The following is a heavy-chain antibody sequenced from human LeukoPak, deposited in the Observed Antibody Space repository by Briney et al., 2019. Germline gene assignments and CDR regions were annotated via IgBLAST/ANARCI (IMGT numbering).Heavy chain of an antibody. CDR1: GFTFSNYA. J-gene: IGHJ3*02. Sequence: PGGSLRLSCAASGFTFSNYAMSWARQAPGKGLEWVSAISGSGGSTYYADSVKGRFTISRDNSKNTLYLQMNSLRAEDTAVYYCTKDEVPYGSGSQWFDIWGQGTMVTVSS. D-gene: IGHD3-10*01. CDR3: TKDEVPYGSGSQWFDI. CDR2: ISGSGGST. V-gene: IGHV3-23*01.